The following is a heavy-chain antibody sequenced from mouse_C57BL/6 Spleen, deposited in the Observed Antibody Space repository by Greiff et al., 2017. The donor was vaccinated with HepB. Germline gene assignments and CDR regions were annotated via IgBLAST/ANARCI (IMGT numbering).Heavy chain of an antibody. CDR3: ARGLGRGYYFDY. CDR1: GFTFSSYA. D-gene: IGHD4-1*01. V-gene: IGHV5-4*01. J-gene: IGHJ2*01. Sequence: EVQRVESGGGLVKPGGSLKLSCAASGFTFSSYAMSWVRQTPEKRLEWVATISDGGSYTYYPDNVKGRFTISSDNAKNNLYLQMSHLKSEDTAMYYCARGLGRGYYFDYWGQGTTLTVSS. CDR2: ISDGGSYT.